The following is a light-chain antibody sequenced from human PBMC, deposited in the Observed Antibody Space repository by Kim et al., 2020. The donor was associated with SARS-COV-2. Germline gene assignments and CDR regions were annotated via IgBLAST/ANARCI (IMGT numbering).Light chain of an antibody. CDR2: DVS. CDR3: SSYTSSSLYV. CDR1: SSDVGGYNY. V-gene: IGLV2-14*03. J-gene: IGLJ1*01. Sequence: LPASVSGSPGQSITISCTGTSSDVGGYNYVSWYQQHPGKAPKLMIYDVSNRPSGVSNRFSGSKSGNTASLTISGLQAEDEADYYCSSYTSSSLYVF.